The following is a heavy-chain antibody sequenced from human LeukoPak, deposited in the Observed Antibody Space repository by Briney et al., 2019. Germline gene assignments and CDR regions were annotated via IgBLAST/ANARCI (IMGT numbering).Heavy chain of an antibody. D-gene: IGHD5-24*01. V-gene: IGHV3-30*03. CDR2: ISYDGSNK. CDR1: RFTFSNYG. Sequence: GGSLRLSCAASRFTFSNYGMHWVRQAPGKGLEWVAIISYDGSNKYYADSVKGRFTTSRGNSNNTLYLQMNSLKAEDTAVYYCARVVYGSFDFWGRGTLVTVSS. J-gene: IGHJ2*01. CDR3: ARVVYGSFDF.